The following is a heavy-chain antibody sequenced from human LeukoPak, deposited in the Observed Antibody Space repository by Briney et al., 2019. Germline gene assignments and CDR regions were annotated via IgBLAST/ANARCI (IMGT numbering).Heavy chain of an antibody. J-gene: IGHJ3*02. D-gene: IGHD1-1*01. CDR3: AKCNLNNCREGFDI. CDR1: GLTFSNYA. V-gene: IGHV3-23*01. CDR2: ISVDSLT. Sequence: GGSLRLSCAAAGLTFSNYALSWVRQAPGKGLDWVSSISVDSLTYYLDSVRGRVTTSRDNSKSTLYLQMHGLRAEDTALYYCAKCNLNNCREGFDIWGQGTMVTVSS.